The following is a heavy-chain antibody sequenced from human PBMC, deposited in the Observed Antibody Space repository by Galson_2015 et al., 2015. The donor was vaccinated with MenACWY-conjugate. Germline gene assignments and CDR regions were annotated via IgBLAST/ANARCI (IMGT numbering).Heavy chain of an antibody. CDR1: GFTFSSYE. CDR3: ATAGSYRFDY. V-gene: IGHV3-74*01. Sequence: SLRLSCAASGFTFSSYEMNWVRQAPGKGLEWVSRIDPDGSTTDYAESMKGRFTISRDNAKNTLLLQIHSLRVEDTAVYYCATAGSYRFDYWGQGALVTVSS. CDR2: IDPDGSTT. D-gene: IGHD1-26*01. J-gene: IGHJ4*02.